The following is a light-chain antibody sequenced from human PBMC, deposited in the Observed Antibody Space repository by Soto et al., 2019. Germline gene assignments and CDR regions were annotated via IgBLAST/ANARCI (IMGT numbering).Light chain of an antibody. CDR3: QQYGRSPRT. CDR1: ESVTSSY. CDR2: GAS. Sequence: EIVLTQSPGTLSLSPGDRATLSCRASESVTSSYLAWYQHKPGQAPRLLIYGASSRATGIPDRFSGSGSGTDFTLTISRLEPEDFAVYYCQQYGRSPRTFGQGTKVEIK. J-gene: IGKJ1*01. V-gene: IGKV3-20*01.